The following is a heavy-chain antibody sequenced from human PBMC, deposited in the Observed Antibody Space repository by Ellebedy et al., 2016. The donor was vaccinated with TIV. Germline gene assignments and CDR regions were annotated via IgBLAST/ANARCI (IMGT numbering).Heavy chain of an antibody. V-gene: IGHV3-48*02. CDR1: GFTFSRYS. J-gene: IGHJ5*01. CDR2: ISSSVDIT. D-gene: IGHD3-16*01. Sequence: PGGSLRLSCAASGFTFSRYSMNWVRQAPGKGLEWVSYISSSVDITYYGGSVKGRFTISRDNAKNSLYLQMNSLRDEDTAVYYCARDWGSLGYLNDSWGQGTLVTVSS. CDR3: ARDWGSLGYLNDS.